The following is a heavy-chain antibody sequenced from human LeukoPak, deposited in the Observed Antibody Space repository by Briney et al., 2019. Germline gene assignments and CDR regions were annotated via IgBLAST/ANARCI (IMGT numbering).Heavy chain of an antibody. V-gene: IGHV4-59*01. CDR3: ARDGITYYYDSSGYPTISSFDI. D-gene: IGHD3-22*01. CDR2: IYYSGST. J-gene: IGHJ3*02. CDR1: GGSISSYY. Sequence: SETLSLTCTVSGGSISSYYWSWIRQPPGKGLEWIGYIYYSGSTNYNPSLKSRVTISVDPSKNQFSLKLSSVTAADTAVYYCARDGITYYYDSSGYPTISSFDIWGQGTMVTVSS.